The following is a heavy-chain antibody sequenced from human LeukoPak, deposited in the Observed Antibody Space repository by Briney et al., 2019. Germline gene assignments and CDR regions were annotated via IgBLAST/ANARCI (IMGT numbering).Heavy chain of an antibody. CDR2: IIPILGIA. D-gene: IGHD1-14*01. Sequence: ASVKVSCKASGGTFSSCAISWVRQAPGQGLEWMGRIIPILGIANYAQKFQGRVTITADKSTSTAYMELSSLRSEDTAVYYCARDTITGNWFDPWGQGTLVTVSS. J-gene: IGHJ5*02. V-gene: IGHV1-69*04. CDR1: GGTFSSCA. CDR3: ARDTITGNWFDP.